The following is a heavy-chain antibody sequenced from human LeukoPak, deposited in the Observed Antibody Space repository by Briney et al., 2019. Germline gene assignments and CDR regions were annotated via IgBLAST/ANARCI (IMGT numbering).Heavy chain of an antibody. Sequence: EPSETLSLTCTVSGGSIRSSYYYWGWIRQPPGKGLEWIGEINHSGSTNYNPSLKSRVTISVDTSKNQFSLKLSSVTAADTAVYYCARGDLAARRRRPFDYWGQGTLVTVSS. D-gene: IGHD6-6*01. V-gene: IGHV4-39*07. CDR3: ARGDLAARRRRPFDY. CDR2: INHSGST. CDR1: GGSIRSSYYY. J-gene: IGHJ4*02.